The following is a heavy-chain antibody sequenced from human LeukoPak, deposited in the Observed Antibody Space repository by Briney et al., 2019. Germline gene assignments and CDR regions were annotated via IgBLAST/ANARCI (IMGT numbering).Heavy chain of an antibody. D-gene: IGHD2-2*01. CDR1: GYTFTSYG. V-gene: IGHV1-18*01. Sequence: ASVKVSCKASGYTFTSYGISWVRQAPGQGLEWMGWISAYNGNTNYAQKLQGRVTMTTDTSTSTAYMELRSLRSDDTAVYYGARDRGVYCSSTSCPPPFDIWGQGTMVTVSS. J-gene: IGHJ3*02. CDR2: ISAYNGNT. CDR3: ARDRGVYCSSTSCPPPFDI.